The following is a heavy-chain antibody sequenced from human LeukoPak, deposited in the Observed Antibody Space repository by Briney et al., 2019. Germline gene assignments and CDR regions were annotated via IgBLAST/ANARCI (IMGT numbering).Heavy chain of an antibody. CDR2: IYYSGST. CDR1: GGSISSYY. V-gene: IGHV4-59*01. J-gene: IGHJ6*03. Sequence: PSETLSLTCTVSGGSISSYYWSWIRQPPGKGLEWIGYIYYSGSTNCNPSLKSRVTISVDTSKNQFSLKLSSVTAADTAVYYCARSVEGYCSGGSCYSYYYYMDVWGKGTTVTVSS. CDR3: ARSVEGYCSGGSCYSYYYYMDV. D-gene: IGHD2-15*01.